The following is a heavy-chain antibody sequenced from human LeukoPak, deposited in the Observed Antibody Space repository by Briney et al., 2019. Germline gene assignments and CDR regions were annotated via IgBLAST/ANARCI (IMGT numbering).Heavy chain of an antibody. Sequence: ASVKVSCKASGYTFTSYYMHWVRQAPGQGLEWMGIINPSGGSTSYAQKFQGRVTITTDESTSTAYMELSSLRSEDTAVYYCARDSGSSWSEVDPWGQGTLVTVSS. CDR2: INPSGGST. D-gene: IGHD6-13*01. CDR3: ARDSGSSWSEVDP. V-gene: IGHV1-46*01. CDR1: GYTFTSYY. J-gene: IGHJ5*02.